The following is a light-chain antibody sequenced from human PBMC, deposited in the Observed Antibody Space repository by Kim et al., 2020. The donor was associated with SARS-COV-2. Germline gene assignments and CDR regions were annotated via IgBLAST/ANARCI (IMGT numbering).Light chain of an antibody. CDR3: QAWDTSTAV. V-gene: IGLV3-1*01. CDR2: QDR. CDR1: KLGDTY. Sequence: LSPGQTASTTCSGNKLGDTYACWYQQKPGQSPVLVIYQDRKRPSGIPERFSGSNSGNTATLTISGTQAMDEADYYCQAWDTSTAVFGGGTQLTVL. J-gene: IGLJ2*01.